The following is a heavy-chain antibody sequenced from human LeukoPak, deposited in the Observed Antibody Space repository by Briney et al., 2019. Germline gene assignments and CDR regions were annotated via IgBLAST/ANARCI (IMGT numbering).Heavy chain of an antibody. V-gene: IGHV3-23*01. D-gene: IGHD3-22*01. CDR1: GFTFSGYG. CDR3: APAEDPYYSDSSGYYYGY. Sequence: GGSLRLSCAASGFTFSGYGMSWVRQAPGKGLEWVSGISGIGYSTYSADSVKGRFTISRDNSKSTLYLQMNSLRAEDTAVYYCAPAEDPYYSDSSGYYYGYWGQGTLVTVSS. CDR2: ISGIGYST. J-gene: IGHJ4*02.